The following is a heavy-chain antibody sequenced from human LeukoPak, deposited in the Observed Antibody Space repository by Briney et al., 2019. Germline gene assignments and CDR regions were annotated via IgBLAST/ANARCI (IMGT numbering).Heavy chain of an antibody. V-gene: IGHV1-8*01. CDR2: MNPNSGNT. D-gene: IGHD3-22*01. CDR3: GYDSSGSAIDY. Sequence: ASVKVSCKASGYTFTSYDINWVRQATGQRLEWMGWMNPNSGNTGYAQKLQGRVTMTRNTSISTAYMQLRSLRSDDTAVYYCGYDSSGSAIDYWGEGTLVTVSS. CDR1: GYTFTSYD. J-gene: IGHJ4*02.